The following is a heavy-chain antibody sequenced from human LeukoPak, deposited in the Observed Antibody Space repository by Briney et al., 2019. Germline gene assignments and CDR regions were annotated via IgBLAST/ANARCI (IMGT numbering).Heavy chain of an antibody. D-gene: IGHD3-16*02. V-gene: IGHV1-69*13. Sequence: GASVKVSCKASGGTFSSYAISWVRQAHGQGLEWMGGIIPIFGTANYAQKFQGRVTITADESTSTAYMELSSLRSEDTAVYYCARHGQPIYYDYVWGSYRSPGHFDYWGQGTLVTVSS. CDR3: ARHGQPIYYDYVWGSYRSPGHFDY. CDR1: GGTFSSYA. J-gene: IGHJ4*02. CDR2: IIPIFGTA.